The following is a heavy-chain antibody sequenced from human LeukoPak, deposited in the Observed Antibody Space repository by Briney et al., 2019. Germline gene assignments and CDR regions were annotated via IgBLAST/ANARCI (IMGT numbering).Heavy chain of an antibody. CDR3: ARDLSASYSYYYGLDV. D-gene: IGHD3-3*01. CDR1: GFTFSSYA. Sequence: GGSLRLSCAASGFTFSSYAMHWVRQAPGKGLEWVAVISYDGSNKYYADSVKGRFTISRDNAKNSLYLQMNSLRAEDTAVYYCARDLSASYSYYYGLDVWGKGTTVTVSS. V-gene: IGHV3-30*04. CDR2: ISYDGSNK. J-gene: IGHJ6*04.